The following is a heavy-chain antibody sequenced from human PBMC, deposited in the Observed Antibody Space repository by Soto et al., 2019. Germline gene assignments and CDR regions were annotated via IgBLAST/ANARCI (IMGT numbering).Heavy chain of an antibody. V-gene: IGHV4-34*01. CDR2: INHSGST. D-gene: IGHD6-19*01. J-gene: IGHJ4*02. Sequence: ETLSLTCAVYGGSFSGYYWSWIRQPPGKGLEWIGEINHSGSTNYNPSLKSRVTISVDTSKNQFSLKLSSVTAADTAVYYCARRYSSGFDYWGQGTLVTVSS. CDR3: ARRYSSGFDY. CDR1: GGSFSGYY.